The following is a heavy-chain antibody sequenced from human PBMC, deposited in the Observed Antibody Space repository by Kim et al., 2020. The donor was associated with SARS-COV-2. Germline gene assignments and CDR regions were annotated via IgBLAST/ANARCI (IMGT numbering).Heavy chain of an antibody. J-gene: IGHJ2*01. CDR3: ARGRVTMVRGVAYWYFDL. CDR1: GGSFSGYY. CDR2: INHSGST. Sequence: SETLSLTCAVYGGSFSGYYWSWIRQPPGKGLEWIGEINHSGSTNYNPSLKSRVTISVDTSKNQFSLKLSSVTAADTAVYYCARGRVTMVRGVAYWYFDLWGRGTLVTVSS. D-gene: IGHD3-10*01. V-gene: IGHV4-34*01.